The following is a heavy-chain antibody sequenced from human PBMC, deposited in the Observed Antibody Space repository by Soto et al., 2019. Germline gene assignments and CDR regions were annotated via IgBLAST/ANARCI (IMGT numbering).Heavy chain of an antibody. Sequence: QVQLVQSGAEVKKPGSSVKVSCKASGGTFSSYTISWVRQAPGQGLEWMGRIIPILGIANYAQKFQGRVTITADKSTSTAYMELSRLRSEDTDVYYCARDSGYCSSTSCYVDYWGQGTLVTVSS. J-gene: IGHJ4*02. V-gene: IGHV1-69*08. CDR3: ARDSGYCSSTSCYVDY. CDR1: GGTFSSYT. CDR2: IIPILGIA. D-gene: IGHD2-2*01.